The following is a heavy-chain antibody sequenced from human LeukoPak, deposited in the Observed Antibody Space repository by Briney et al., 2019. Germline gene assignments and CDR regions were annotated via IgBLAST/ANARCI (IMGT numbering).Heavy chain of an antibody. D-gene: IGHD2-15*01. J-gene: IGHJ3*02. CDR1: GFTVRSNY. V-gene: IGHV3-53*01. CDR3: ASLKGYYGAAFDI. Sequence: GGSLRLSCAASGFTVRSNYMSWVRQAPGKGLEWVAVIHSGGSTDYADSVKGRFTISRDNSKNTLYLQMNSLRAEDTAVYYCASLKGYYGAAFDIWGQGAMVTVSS. CDR2: IHSGGST.